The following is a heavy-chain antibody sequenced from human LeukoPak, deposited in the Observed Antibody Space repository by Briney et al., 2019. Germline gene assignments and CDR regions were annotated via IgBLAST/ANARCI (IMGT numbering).Heavy chain of an antibody. CDR2: IYYSGST. CDR3: ARVPLPAATYYYYYGMDV. J-gene: IGHJ6*02. Sequence: PSETLSLTCTVSGGSVSSGSYYWSWIRQPPGKGLEWIGYIYYSGSTNYNPSLKSRVTISVDTSKNQFSLKLRSVTAADTAVYYCARVPLPAATYYYYYGMDVWGQGTTVTVSS. V-gene: IGHV4-61*01. CDR1: GGSVSSGSYY. D-gene: IGHD2-2*01.